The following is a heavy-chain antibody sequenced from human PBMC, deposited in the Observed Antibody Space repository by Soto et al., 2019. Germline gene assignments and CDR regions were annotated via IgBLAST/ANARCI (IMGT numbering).Heavy chain of an antibody. J-gene: IGHJ5*02. V-gene: IGHV1-69*01. CDR3: AREASSVVLVPDANWFDP. D-gene: IGHD2-2*01. CDR1: GGTFSSYA. CDR2: IIPIFGTA. Sequence: ASVKVSCKASGGTFSSYAISWVRQAPGQGLEWMGGIIPIFGTANYAQKFQGRVTITADESTSTAYMELSSLRSEDTAVYYCAREASSVVLVPDANWFDPWGQGTLVTVSS.